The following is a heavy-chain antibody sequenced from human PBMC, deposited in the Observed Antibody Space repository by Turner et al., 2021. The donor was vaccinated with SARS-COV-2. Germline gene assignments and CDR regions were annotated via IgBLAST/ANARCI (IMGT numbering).Heavy chain of an antibody. CDR1: GYTLTELT. J-gene: IGHJ6*02. CDR2: VDPEDSET. D-gene: IGHD6-19*01. CDR3: TTGVAVTGTASAYYYYYGMDV. V-gene: IGHV1-24*01. Sequence: HVQLVQSGAEVKKPGASVKVPCKVSGYTLTELTMHWVRQAPGRGLEWMGGVDPEDSETSYAQEYQGRVTMTEDTATDTAYMELSSLRSEVTAVYYCTTGVAVTGTASAYYYYYGMDVWGQGTTVTVSS.